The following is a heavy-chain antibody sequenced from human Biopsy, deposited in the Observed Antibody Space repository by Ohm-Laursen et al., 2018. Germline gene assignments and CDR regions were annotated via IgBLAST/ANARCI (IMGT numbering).Heavy chain of an antibody. V-gene: IGHV1-69*06. CDR1: GGTFSSYI. J-gene: IGHJ5*02. CDR2: VMPFFGTA. CDR3: ARHYYDTSGYNWFDP. D-gene: IGHD3-22*01. Sequence: GSSVKVSCKASGGTFSSYIFAWVRQAPGQRPEWMGDVMPFFGTAQYAPKLQGRVSMTADKTTYTAYMELTSLTSEDTAVYFCARHYYDTSGYNWFDPWGQGTLVTASS.